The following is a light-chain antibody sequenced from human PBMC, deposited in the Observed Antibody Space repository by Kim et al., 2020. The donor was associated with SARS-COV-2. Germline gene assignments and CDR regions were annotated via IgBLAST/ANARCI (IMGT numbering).Light chain of an antibody. V-gene: IGLV1-40*01. CDR2: NN. Sequence: GQRVRISCTGSSSNIGAGYDVYWYQQLPGQAPKLLMYNNKRPSGVPDRFSASKSGTSPSLAITGLQAEDEADYDCQSYDTNLNSWVFGGGTQLTVL. CDR3: QSYDTNLNSWV. CDR1: SSNIGAGYD. J-gene: IGLJ3*02.